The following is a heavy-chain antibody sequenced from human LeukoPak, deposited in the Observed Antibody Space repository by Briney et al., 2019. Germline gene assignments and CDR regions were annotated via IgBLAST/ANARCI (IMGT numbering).Heavy chain of an antibody. CDR1: GFTVSNNY. J-gene: IGHJ5*02. Sequence: GGSLRLSCAASGFTVSNNYVTWVCQAPGKGLEWVSVIYRGGTTYFADSVRGRFAISRDNSKNTVYLQMNSLRAEDTAVYYCARGGITVFGVAQLGWFDPWGQGTLVTVSS. V-gene: IGHV3-66*01. CDR3: ARGGITVFGVAQLGWFDP. D-gene: IGHD3-3*01. CDR2: IYRGGTT.